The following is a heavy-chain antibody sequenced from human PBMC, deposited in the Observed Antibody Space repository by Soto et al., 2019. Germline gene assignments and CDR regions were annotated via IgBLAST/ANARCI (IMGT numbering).Heavy chain of an antibody. Sequence: QVQLVESGGGVVQPGRSLRLSCAASGFTFSSYGMHWVRQAPGKGLEWVAVISYDGSNKYYADSVKGRFTISRDNSKNTLYLQMNSLRAEDTAVYYCAKDWGYCISTRCYRWGMDVWGQGTTVTVSS. V-gene: IGHV3-30*18. D-gene: IGHD2-2*01. CDR2: ISYDGSNK. CDR1: GFTFSSYG. J-gene: IGHJ6*02. CDR3: AKDWGYCISTRCYRWGMDV.